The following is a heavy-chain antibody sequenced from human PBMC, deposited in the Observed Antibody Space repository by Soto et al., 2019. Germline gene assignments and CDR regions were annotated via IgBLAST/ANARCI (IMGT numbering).Heavy chain of an antibody. CDR3: AKSPSTYYYDSSGYPEYFHH. CDR1: GFTFSSYA. J-gene: IGHJ1*01. V-gene: IGHV3-23*01. Sequence: GGSLRLSCAASGFTFSSYAMSWVRQAPGKGLEWVSVISGSAGSTYYADSVKGRFTISRDNSKNTLYLQMNSLRAEDTAVYYCAKSPSTYYYDSSGYPEYFHHWGQGTRVTVS. CDR2: ISGSAGST. D-gene: IGHD3-22*01.